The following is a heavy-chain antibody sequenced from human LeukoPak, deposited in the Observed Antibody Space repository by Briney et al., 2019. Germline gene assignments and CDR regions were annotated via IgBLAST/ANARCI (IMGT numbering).Heavy chain of an antibody. Sequence: GGSLRLSCAASGFTFSSSAMTWVRQAPGQGLEWVSSISGGGDSTSYADSVKGRFTISRDDSKNTLYLQMNSLRAEDTAVYYCAKRATSNAFDIWGQGAMVTVSS. CDR1: GFTFSSSA. J-gene: IGHJ3*02. CDR3: AKRATSNAFDI. V-gene: IGHV3-23*01. CDR2: ISGGGDST.